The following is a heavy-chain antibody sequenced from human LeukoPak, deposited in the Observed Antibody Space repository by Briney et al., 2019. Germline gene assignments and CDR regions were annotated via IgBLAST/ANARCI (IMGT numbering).Heavy chain of an antibody. CDR2: IYSRGTP. Sequence: GGSLTLSCEVSGFPVRSRYMTWVRQAPGKGLEGVSVIYSRGTPYYIDSVKDRFTISRDNSKSTMYLEMNNLRVEDTAVYYCASLEGGPTDGRWGQGTLVTVSS. V-gene: IGHV3-53*01. CDR3: ASLEGGPTDGR. CDR1: GFPVRSRY. J-gene: IGHJ4*03. D-gene: IGHD1-26*01.